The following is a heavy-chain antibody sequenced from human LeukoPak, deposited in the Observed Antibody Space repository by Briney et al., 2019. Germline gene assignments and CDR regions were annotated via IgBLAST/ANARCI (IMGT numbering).Heavy chain of an antibody. CDR3: ARDPYSGSQGHFDY. D-gene: IGHD1-26*01. Sequence: GGSLRLSCAASGFTFSSYSMNWVRQAPGKGLEWVAVIWYDGSNKYYADSVKGRFTISRDNSKNTLYLQMNSLRAEDTAVYYCARDPYSGSQGHFDYWGQGTLVTVSS. J-gene: IGHJ4*02. V-gene: IGHV3-33*08. CDR2: IWYDGSNK. CDR1: GFTFSSYS.